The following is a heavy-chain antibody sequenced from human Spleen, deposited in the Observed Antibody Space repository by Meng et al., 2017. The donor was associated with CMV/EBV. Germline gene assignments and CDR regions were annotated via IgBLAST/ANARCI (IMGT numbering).Heavy chain of an antibody. CDR1: GFTFSSYA. CDR2: ISYDGSNK. CDR3: ARGIGYFYAMDV. D-gene: IGHD3-3*01. J-gene: IGHJ6*02. Sequence: GESLKISCAASGFTFSSYAMHWVRQAPGKGLEWVAVISYDGSNKYYADSVKGRFTISRDNSKNTLYLQMDSLSAEDTAVYYCARGIGYFYAMDVWGQGTTVTVSS. V-gene: IGHV3-30*04.